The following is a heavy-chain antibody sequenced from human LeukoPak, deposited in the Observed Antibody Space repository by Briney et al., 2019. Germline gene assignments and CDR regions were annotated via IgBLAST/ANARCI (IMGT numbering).Heavy chain of an antibody. CDR1: GFTLSSYW. CDR3: ARHDCTSANCPLDY. CDR2: IDRDGSRI. D-gene: IGHD2-2*01. V-gene: IGHV3-74*01. J-gene: IGHJ4*02. Sequence: GSLRLSCAVSGFTLSSYWMHWVRQAPGKGLVWVSRIDRDGSRINYADSVKGRFTISRDNAKNSLSLQMNSLRAEDTALHYCARHDCTSANCPLDYWGQGTLVAVSS.